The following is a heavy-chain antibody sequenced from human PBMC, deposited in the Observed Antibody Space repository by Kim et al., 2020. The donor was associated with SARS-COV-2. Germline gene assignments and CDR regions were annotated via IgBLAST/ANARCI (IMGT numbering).Heavy chain of an antibody. CDR3: AKEYYYDSSGSFDY. V-gene: IGHV3-23*01. Sequence: ADSVKDRFTISRDKSKNTLYLQMNSLRAEDTAVYYCAKEYYYDSSGSFDYWGQGTLVTVSS. D-gene: IGHD3-22*01. J-gene: IGHJ4*02.